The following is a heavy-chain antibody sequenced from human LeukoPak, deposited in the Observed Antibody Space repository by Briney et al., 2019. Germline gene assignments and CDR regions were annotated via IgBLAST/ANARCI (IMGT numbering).Heavy chain of an antibody. CDR1: GGSISNYY. J-gene: IGHJ3*02. Sequence: SETLSLTCTVSGGSISNYYWSWIRQPPGKGLEWIGYIYYSGGTNYNPSLRGRVTMSVDRSKNQFSLKLSSVTAADTAVYYCARASGDAFDIWGQGTMVTVSS. V-gene: IGHV4-59*01. D-gene: IGHD3-10*01. CDR3: ARASGDAFDI. CDR2: IYYSGGT.